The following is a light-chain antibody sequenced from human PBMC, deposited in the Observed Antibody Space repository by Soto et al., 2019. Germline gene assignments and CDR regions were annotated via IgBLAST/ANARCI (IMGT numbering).Light chain of an antibody. Sequence: ESVLTQSPGTLSLSPGERATLSCRASQSVSSTHLAWYQQKPGRAPRLLVYDVSNRAPGIPARFTGSGSGTDFTLTISSLEPEDSAVYYCQQRGHWLTFGGGTKV. V-gene: IGKV3D-20*02. J-gene: IGKJ4*01. CDR3: QQRGHWLT. CDR1: QSVSSTH. CDR2: DVS.